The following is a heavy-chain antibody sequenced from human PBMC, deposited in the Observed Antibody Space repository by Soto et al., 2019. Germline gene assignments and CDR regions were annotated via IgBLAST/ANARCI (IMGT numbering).Heavy chain of an antibody. D-gene: IGHD5-18*01. CDR3: ARGRGYTYVPYYFDY. Sequence: SSETLSLTCTVSGGSISSEGYYWSWFRQLPGEGLEWIGDIYYSGTTYHNPSLRSRLTISGDASKNQFSLKLSSVTAADTALYYCARGRGYTYVPYYFDYWGQGTLVTVS. V-gene: IGHV4-31*03. J-gene: IGHJ4*02. CDR2: IYYSGTT. CDR1: GGSISSEGYY.